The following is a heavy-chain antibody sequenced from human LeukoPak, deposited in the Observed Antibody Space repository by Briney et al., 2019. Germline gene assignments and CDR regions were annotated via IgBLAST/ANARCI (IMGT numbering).Heavy chain of an antibody. Sequence: GGSLRLSCAASGFTFSSYAMNWVRQAPGKGLEWVSAISGNGGSTYYADSVKDRFTLSRDNSKNTVSLQMNSLRAEDTAIYYCAKDRMYSSGWTNDYWGQGTLVTVSS. D-gene: IGHD6-19*01. V-gene: IGHV3-23*01. J-gene: IGHJ4*02. CDR1: GFTFSSYA. CDR3: AKDRMYSSGWTNDY. CDR2: ISGNGGST.